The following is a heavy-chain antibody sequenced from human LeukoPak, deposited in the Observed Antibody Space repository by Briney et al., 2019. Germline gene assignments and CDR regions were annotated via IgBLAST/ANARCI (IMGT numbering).Heavy chain of an antibody. CDR2: MNPNTGDR. Sequence: ASVTVSCKASVYTFTSNHINWVRQATGQGLEWMGWMNPNTGDRGYAQKFQGRVSITRDTSMSTVYMELSSLRSEDTAVYFCVRTTSLTASGYDYWGQGTLVTVSS. J-gene: IGHJ4*02. D-gene: IGHD4-17*01. CDR3: VRTTSLTASGYDY. V-gene: IGHV1-8*03. CDR1: VYTFTSNH.